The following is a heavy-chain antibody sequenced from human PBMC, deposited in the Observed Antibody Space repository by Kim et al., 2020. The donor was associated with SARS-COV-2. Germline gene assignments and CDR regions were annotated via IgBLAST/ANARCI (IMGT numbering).Heavy chain of an antibody. CDR3: ATVRFLEWLLSDY. V-gene: IGHV1-2*02. CDR1: GYTFTGYY. D-gene: IGHD3-3*01. CDR2: INPNSGGT. J-gene: IGHJ4*02. Sequence: ASVKVSCKASGYTFTGYYMHWVRQAPGQGLEWMGWINPNSGGTNYAQKFQGRVTMTRDTSISTAYMELSRLRSDDTAVYYCATVRFLEWLLSDYWGQGTLVTVSS.